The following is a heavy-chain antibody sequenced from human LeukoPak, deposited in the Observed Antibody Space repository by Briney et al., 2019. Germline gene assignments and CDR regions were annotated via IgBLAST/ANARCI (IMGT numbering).Heavy chain of an antibody. CDR3: ARGPPYDAFDI. J-gene: IGHJ3*02. V-gene: IGHV4-30-2*01. CDR2: IYHSGST. Sequence: SETLSLTCAVSGGSISSGGYSWSWIRQPPGKGLEWIGYIYHSGSTYYNPSLKSRVTISVDRSKNQFSLKLSSVTAADTAVYYCARGPPYDAFDIWAKGQWSPSLQ. CDR1: GGSISSGGYS.